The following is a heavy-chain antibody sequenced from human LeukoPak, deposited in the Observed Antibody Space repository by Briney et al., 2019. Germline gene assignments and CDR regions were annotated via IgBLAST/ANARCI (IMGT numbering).Heavy chain of an antibody. CDR3: ARGGSSWYNY. CDR2: IYYSGST. D-gene: IGHD6-13*01. Sequence: SETLSLTCTVSGGSISSYYWSWIRQPPGKGLEWIGYIYYSGSTNYNPSLESRVTISVDTSKNQFSLKLSSVTAADTAVYYCARGGSSWYNYWGQGTLVTVSS. J-gene: IGHJ4*02. CDR1: GGSISSYY. V-gene: IGHV4-59*01.